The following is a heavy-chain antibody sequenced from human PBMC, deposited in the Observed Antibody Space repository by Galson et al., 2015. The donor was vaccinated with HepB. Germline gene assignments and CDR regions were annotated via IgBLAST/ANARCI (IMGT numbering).Heavy chain of an antibody. V-gene: IGHV1-69*13. Sequence: SVKVSCKDSGGTFSTHAMSWVRQAPGQGLEWMGGITPLFGTAKYAQKFQGRVTITADESTSTVYMELSSLRFEDTAVYYCAREGIAASTNPVDYWGQGTLVTVSS. CDR2: ITPLFGTA. CDR1: GGTFSTHA. J-gene: IGHJ4*02. D-gene: IGHD6-13*01. CDR3: AREGIAASTNPVDY.